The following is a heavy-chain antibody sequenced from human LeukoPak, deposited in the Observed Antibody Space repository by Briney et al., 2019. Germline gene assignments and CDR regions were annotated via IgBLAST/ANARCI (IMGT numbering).Heavy chain of an antibody. Sequence: ASVKVSCKPSGYTFTSYDINWVRQATGQRLEWMGWMNPNSGNTGYAQKFQGRVTMTRNTSISTAYMELSSLRSEDTAVYYCARAPKVRSQWLVYWFDPWGQGTLVTVSS. CDR1: GYTFTSYD. V-gene: IGHV1-8*01. CDR2: MNPNSGNT. CDR3: ARAPKVRSQWLVYWFDP. J-gene: IGHJ5*02. D-gene: IGHD6-19*01.